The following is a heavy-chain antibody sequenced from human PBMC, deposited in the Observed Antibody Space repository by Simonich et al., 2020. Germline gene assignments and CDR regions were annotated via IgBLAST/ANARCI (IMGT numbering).Heavy chain of an antibody. Sequence: QVQLVQSGAEVKKPGASVKVSCKASGYTFTSYDINWVRQATGQGLEWMGWMNPNSGNTGYAQKFQGRVTITRNTSISTAYMELSSLRSEDTAVYYCAKDLGERITMIVVVIDAFDIWGQGTMVTVSS. D-gene: IGHD3-22*01. CDR2: MNPNSGNT. J-gene: IGHJ3*02. CDR1: GYTFTSYD. V-gene: IGHV1-8*03. CDR3: AKDLGERITMIVVVIDAFDI.